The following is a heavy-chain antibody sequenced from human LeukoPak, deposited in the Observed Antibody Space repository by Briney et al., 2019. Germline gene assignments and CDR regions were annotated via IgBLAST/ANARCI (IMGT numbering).Heavy chain of an antibody. V-gene: IGHV1-18*01. D-gene: IGHD1-26*01. CDR3: ARDGGDLLRVDY. J-gene: IGHJ4*02. Sequence: ASVKVSCKASGYTFSSFGFMWVRQAPRQGLDWMGWISVYNGDTRYAQKFQGRVTMTTDTSTSTAYMELRSLTSDDTAVYYCARDGGDLLRVDYWGQGTQVTVSS. CDR2: ISVYNGDT. CDR1: GYTFSSFG.